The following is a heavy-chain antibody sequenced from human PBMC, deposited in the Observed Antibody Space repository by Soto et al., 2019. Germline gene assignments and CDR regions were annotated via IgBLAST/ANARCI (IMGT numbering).Heavy chain of an antibody. Sequence: EVQLVESGGGLVKPGGSLRLSCAASGFTFSSYTMKWVRQAPGKGLEWVASISSSYYIKYADSVKGRFTISRDNAKNSLYLQMNSLRAEDTAVYYCARGDVVVLTATSNFDYWGLGTLVTVSS. CDR3: ARGDVVVLTATSNFDY. V-gene: IGHV3-21*01. D-gene: IGHD2-21*02. CDR2: ISSSYYI. CDR1: GFTFSSYT. J-gene: IGHJ4*02.